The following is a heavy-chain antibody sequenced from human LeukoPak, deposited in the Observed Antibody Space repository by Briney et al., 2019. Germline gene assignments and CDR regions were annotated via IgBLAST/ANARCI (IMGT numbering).Heavy chain of an antibody. CDR3: ARLKYYYDSSGYRAEYFQH. J-gene: IGHJ1*01. CDR2: IYYSGST. Sequence: SETLSLTCTVSGGSISSYYWSWIRQPPGKGLEWIGYIYYSGSTNYNPSLKSRVTISVYSSKNQFSLKLSSVTAADTAVYYCARLKYYYDSSGYRAEYFQHWGQGTLVTVSS. V-gene: IGHV4-59*01. D-gene: IGHD3-22*01. CDR1: GGSISSYY.